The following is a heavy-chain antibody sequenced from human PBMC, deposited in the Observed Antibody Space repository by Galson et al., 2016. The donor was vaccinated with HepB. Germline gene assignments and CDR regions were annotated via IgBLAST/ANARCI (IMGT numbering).Heavy chain of an antibody. D-gene: IGHD3-22*01. J-gene: IGHJ4*02. CDR1: GFTFSDYA. V-gene: IGHV3-23*01. CDR2: ISGRGGGT. CDR3: AKGAPYYYDSSGYYGPGDF. Sequence: SLRLSCAVSGFTFSDYALNWVRQAPGKGLEWVSTISGRGGGTYYADSVKGRFTISRDNSKNTLFLQMNSLRAEDTARYYCAKGAPYYYDSSGYYGPGDFWGQGTQVTVSS.